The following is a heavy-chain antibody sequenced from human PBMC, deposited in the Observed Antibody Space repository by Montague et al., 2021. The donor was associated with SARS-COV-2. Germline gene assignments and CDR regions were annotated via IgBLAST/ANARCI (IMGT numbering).Heavy chain of an antibody. CDR1: GGSLSGYY. J-gene: IGHJ6*02. CDR2: INHSANT. D-gene: IGHD3-10*01. CDR3: ASGIYPSGSYYNRYYYGLNI. Sequence: SETLSLTCAVYGGSLSGYYWSWIRQPPAKGLEWIGEINHSANTKYNPSLKSPVTISIDASKNQFSLKMTSVTAADMATYYCASGIYPSGSYYNRYYYGLNIWGPGTTVIVSS. V-gene: IGHV4-34*01.